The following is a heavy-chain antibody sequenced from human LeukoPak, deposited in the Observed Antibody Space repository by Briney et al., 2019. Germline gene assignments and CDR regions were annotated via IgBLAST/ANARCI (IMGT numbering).Heavy chain of an antibody. CDR2: ISSSSSTI. CDR1: GFTFSSYE. V-gene: IGHV3-48*01. J-gene: IGHJ5*02. CDR3: ARVFGAFDP. D-gene: IGHD2-21*01. Sequence: GGSLRLSCAASGFTFSSYEMNWVRQAPGKGLEWVSYISSSSSTIYYADSVKGRFTISRDNAKNSLYLQMNSLRAEDTAVYYCARVFGAFDPWGQGTLVTVSS.